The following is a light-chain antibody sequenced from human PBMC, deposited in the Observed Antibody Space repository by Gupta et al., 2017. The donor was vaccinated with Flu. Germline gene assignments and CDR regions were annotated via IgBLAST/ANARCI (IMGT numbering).Light chain of an antibody. CDR3: QQRSNWPLT. CDR2: DAS. J-gene: IGKJ4*01. Sequence: EIVLKQSPATLSFSPGEGATLPCRASQSVSSYLAWYQQKPGQAPRLLIYDASNRATGIPARFSGSGSDTVFTLNNSSVEPEYFAVYYHQQRSNWPLTFVGGTKVEIK. V-gene: IGKV3-11*01. CDR1: QSVSSY.